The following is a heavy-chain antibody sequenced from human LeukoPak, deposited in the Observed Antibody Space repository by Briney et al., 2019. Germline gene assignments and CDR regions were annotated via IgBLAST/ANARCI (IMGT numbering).Heavy chain of an antibody. D-gene: IGHD4-17*01. CDR1: GFTFSSYG. CDR3: AKDYGDYGSDY. CDR2: ISYDGSNK. V-gene: IGHV3-30*18. J-gene: IGHJ4*02. Sequence: PGGSLRLSCAASGFTFSSYGMHWVRQAPGKGLEWVAVISYDGSNKYYADSVKGRFTISRDNSKNTLYLQINSLRAEDTAVYYCAKDYGDYGSDYWGQGTLVTVSS.